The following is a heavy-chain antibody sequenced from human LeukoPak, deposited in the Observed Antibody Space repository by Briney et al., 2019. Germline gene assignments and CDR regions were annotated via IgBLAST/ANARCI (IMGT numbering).Heavy chain of an antibody. CDR3: ASFNSGSDAFDV. V-gene: IGHV1-69*05. Sequence: SVKVSCKASGGTFSSYDISWVRQAPGQGLEWMGRTIPIFGTANYAQKFQGRVTITTDESTSTAYMELSSLRSEDTAVYYCASFNSGSDAFDVWGQGTMVTVSS. CDR2: TIPIFGTA. J-gene: IGHJ3*01. CDR1: GGTFSSYD. D-gene: IGHD1-26*01.